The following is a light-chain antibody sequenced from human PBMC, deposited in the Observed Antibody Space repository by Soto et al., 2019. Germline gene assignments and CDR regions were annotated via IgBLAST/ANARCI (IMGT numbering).Light chain of an antibody. CDR2: GAS. CDR3: QQYVNSWT. Sequence: EIVLTQSPGTLSLSPGERATLSCRASQSVRSSYLAWYQQKPGQAPRLLIYGASSRATGIPDRFSGSGSGTDFTLTISRLEPEDFAMDDCQQYVNSWTFGQGTKVEIK. J-gene: IGKJ1*01. V-gene: IGKV3-20*01. CDR1: QSVRSSY.